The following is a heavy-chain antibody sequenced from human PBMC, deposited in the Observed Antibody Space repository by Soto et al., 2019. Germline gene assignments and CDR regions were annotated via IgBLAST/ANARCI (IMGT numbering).Heavy chain of an antibody. J-gene: IGHJ6*02. CDR2: IKQDGSEK. V-gene: IGHV3-7*01. CDR3: ARDLRTTVPYYYGMDV. Sequence: PGGSQRLSCAASGFTFSSYWMSWVRQAPGKGLEWVANIKQDGSEKYYVDSVKGRFTISRDNAKNSLYLQMNSLRAEDTAVYYCARDLRTTVPYYYGMDVWGQGTTVTVSS. CDR1: GFTFSSYW. D-gene: IGHD4-4*01.